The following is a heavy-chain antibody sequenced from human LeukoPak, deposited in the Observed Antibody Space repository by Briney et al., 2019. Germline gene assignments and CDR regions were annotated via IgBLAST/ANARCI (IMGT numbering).Heavy chain of an antibody. CDR2: INPNSGGT. V-gene: IGHV1-2*04. J-gene: IGHJ4*02. D-gene: IGHD6-13*01. CDR3: ARGGSSSWYLTDAYFDY. CDR1: GYTFTGYY. Sequence: GASVKVSCKASGYTFTGYYMHWVRQAPGQGREWMGWINPNSGGTNYAQKFQGWVTMTRDTSISTAYMELSRLRSDDTAVYYCARGGSSSWYLTDAYFDYWGRGTLVTVSS.